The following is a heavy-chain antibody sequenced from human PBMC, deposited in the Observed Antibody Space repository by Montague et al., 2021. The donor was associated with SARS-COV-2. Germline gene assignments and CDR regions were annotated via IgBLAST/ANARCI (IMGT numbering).Heavy chain of an antibody. CDR1: GFTFSLYE. J-gene: IGHJ6*02. V-gene: IGHV3-48*03. D-gene: IGHD1-26*01. CDR3: AGDRRTVGATMDYYYFYGMDV. CDR2: ISSSGSAI. Sequence: SLRLSCAASGFTFSLYEMNWVRQAPGKGLEWVSFISSSGSAIYSXXSLKGRFTISRDNAKNSLYLQMNSLRAEDTAVYYCAGDRRTVGATMDYYYFYGMDVWGQGTTVTVSS.